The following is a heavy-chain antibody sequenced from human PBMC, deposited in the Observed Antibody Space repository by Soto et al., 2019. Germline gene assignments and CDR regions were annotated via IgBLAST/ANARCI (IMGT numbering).Heavy chain of an antibody. CDR1: GFTFSSYA. CDR2: ISGSGGST. V-gene: IGHV3-23*01. D-gene: IGHD5-18*01. J-gene: IGHJ4*02. CDR3: AKGDTAMPNFDY. Sequence: EVQLLESGGGLVQPGGSLRLSCAASGFTFSSYAMSWVRQAPGKGLEWVSAISGSGGSTYYADSVKGRFTISRDNFKNTLYLQMNSLRAEDTAVYYCAKGDTAMPNFDYWGQGTLVTVSS.